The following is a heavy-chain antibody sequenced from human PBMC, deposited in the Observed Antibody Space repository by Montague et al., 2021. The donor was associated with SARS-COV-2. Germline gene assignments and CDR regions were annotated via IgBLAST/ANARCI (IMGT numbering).Heavy chain of an antibody. Sequence: SETLSLTCTVSGGSIRTSSYYWGWIRQPPGKGLDWIGSIYYSGSTYYNPSLKSRVTISVDTSKNQFSLKLSSVTAADTAVYYCAMRGGALVAVAIWGQGTMLIVSA. V-gene: IGHV4-39*01. CDR2: IYYSGST. D-gene: IGHD4-17*01. J-gene: IGHJ3*02. CDR1: GGSIRTSSYY. CDR3: AMRGGALVAVAI.